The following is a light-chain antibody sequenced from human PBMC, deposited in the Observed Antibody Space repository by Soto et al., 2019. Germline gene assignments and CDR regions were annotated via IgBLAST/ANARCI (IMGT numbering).Light chain of an antibody. CDR2: WAS. J-gene: IGKJ2*01. CDR1: QSVLYSSNNKNY. V-gene: IGKV4-1*01. CDR3: QQCYNNQYT. Sequence: DIFMTQSPDSLAVSLGERATINCKSSQSVLYSSNNKNYLAWYQQKPGQPPKLLIYWASTRESGVPDRFSGSGSGTDFTLTISSLQAEDVAVYYCQQCYNNQYTFGQGT.